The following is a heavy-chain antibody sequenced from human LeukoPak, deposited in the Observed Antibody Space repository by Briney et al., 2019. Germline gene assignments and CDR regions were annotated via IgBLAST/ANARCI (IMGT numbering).Heavy chain of an antibody. Sequence: GESLKISCKGSGYSFTSYWIGWVRQMPGKGLEWMGIIYPGDSDTRYSPSFQGQVTISADKSISTAYLQWSSLKASDTAMYYCARLRNGGYDRPGSYFDYWGQGTLVTVSS. D-gene: IGHD5-12*01. CDR3: ARLRNGGYDRPGSYFDY. V-gene: IGHV5-51*01. CDR1: GYSFTSYW. J-gene: IGHJ4*02. CDR2: IYPGDSDT.